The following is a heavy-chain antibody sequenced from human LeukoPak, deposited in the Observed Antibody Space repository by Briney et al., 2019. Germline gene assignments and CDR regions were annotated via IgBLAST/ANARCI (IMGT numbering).Heavy chain of an antibody. J-gene: IGHJ4*02. V-gene: IGHV1-18*01. D-gene: IGHD6-19*01. Sequence: ASVKVSCKASGYTFTSYGVNWVRQAPGQGLDWMGWISAFTDDKNYAQNLQDRVTMTIDTSTSTAYMELRSLRSDDTAVYYCARDLKRGYSSGRYSWGTGSSNDYWGQGTLVTVSS. CDR1: GYTFTSYG. CDR2: ISAFTDDK. CDR3: ARDLKRGYSSGRYSWGTGSSNDY.